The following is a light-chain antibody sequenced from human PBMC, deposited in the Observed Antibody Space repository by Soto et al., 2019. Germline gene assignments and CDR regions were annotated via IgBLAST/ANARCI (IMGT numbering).Light chain of an antibody. J-gene: IGLJ1*01. CDR1: RSNIGSNS. CDR2: IND. Sequence: QSALTHPPSVCWTPGHRVIISCSGSRSNIGSNSVNWYQQLPGTAPKLLIYINDQRPSGVPDRFSGSTSGTSVSLAISGLQSEDEADYYCASWDDRLKGYVFGTGTKVTVL. V-gene: IGLV1-44*01. CDR3: ASWDDRLKGYV.